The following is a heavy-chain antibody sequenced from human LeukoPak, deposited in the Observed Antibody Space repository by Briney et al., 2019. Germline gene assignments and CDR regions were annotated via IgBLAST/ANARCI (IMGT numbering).Heavy chain of an antibody. V-gene: IGHV4-39*01. Sequence: SETLSLTCTVSGGSISSSSYYWGWIRQPPGRGLGWIGSIYYNGSTYYNPSLKSRVTISVDTSKNQFSLKLSSVTAADTAVYYCARNTAITDYWGQGTLVTVSS. CDR1: GGSISSSSYY. D-gene: IGHD5-18*01. CDR3: ARNTAITDY. CDR2: IYYNGST. J-gene: IGHJ4*02.